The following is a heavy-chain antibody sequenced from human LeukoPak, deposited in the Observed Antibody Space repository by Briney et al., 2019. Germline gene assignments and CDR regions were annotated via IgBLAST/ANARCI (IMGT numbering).Heavy chain of an antibody. J-gene: IGHJ3*02. V-gene: IGHV3-20*04. D-gene: IGHD3-16*02. Sequence: GGSLRLSCAASGFTFDDYGMSWVRQAPGKGLEWVSGINWNGGSTGYADSVKGRFTISRDNAKNSLYLQMNSLRAEDTALYYCARGYDYVWWSYRPHDAFDIWGQGTMVTVSS. CDR1: GFTFDDYG. CDR2: INWNGGST. CDR3: ARGYDYVWWSYRPHDAFDI.